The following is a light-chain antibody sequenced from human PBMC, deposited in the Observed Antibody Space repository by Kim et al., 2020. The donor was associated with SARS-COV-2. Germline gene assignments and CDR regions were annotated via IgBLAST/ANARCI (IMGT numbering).Light chain of an antibody. CDR3: QAWDSSPNWV. J-gene: IGLJ3*02. CDR1: NLGDKY. V-gene: IGLV3-1*01. CDR2: QDT. Sequence: SPGQTDSITCAGDNLGDKYACWYQQKPGQSPVLVIYQDTKRPSGFPERFSGSNSGNTATLTISGTQAMDEADYYCQAWDSSPNWVFGGGTKLTVL.